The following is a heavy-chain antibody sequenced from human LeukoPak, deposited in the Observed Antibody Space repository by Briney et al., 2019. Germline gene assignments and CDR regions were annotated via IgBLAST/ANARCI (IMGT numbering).Heavy chain of an antibody. CDR2: FYDSGST. CDR3: ARGTDSDY. J-gene: IGHJ4*02. Sequence: SSETLSLTCTVSGGSISSNDWNWIRRPPGKGLEWIGCFYDSGSTNYNPSLKSRVTISVDTSKNQFSLKLSSVTAADTAVYYCARGTDSDYWGQGTLVTVSS. V-gene: IGHV4-59*01. CDR1: GGSISSND. D-gene: IGHD1-14*01.